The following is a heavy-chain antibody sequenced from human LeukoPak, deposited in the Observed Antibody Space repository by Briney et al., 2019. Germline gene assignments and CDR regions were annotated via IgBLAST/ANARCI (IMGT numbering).Heavy chain of an antibody. Sequence: SVKVSCKASGGTFSSYAISWVRQAPGQGLEWMGGIIPIFGTANYAQKFQGRVTITADESTSTAYMELNSLRAEDTAVYYCAKLVVVIGTIDYFDYWGQGTLVTVSS. CDR2: IIPIFGTA. D-gene: IGHD3-22*01. CDR3: AKLVVVIGTIDYFDY. CDR1: GGTFSSYA. J-gene: IGHJ4*02. V-gene: IGHV1-69*13.